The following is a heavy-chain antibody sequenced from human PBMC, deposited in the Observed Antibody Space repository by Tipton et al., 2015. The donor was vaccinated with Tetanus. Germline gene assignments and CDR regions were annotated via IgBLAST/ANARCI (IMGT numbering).Heavy chain of an antibody. J-gene: IGHJ6*02. D-gene: IGHD1-1*01. CDR1: GFTVSSNY. CDR3: ARDKSVCDYGWNGCEYHHGMDV. V-gene: IGHV3-53*01. CDR2: IYAAGST. Sequence: QLVQSGGGLTQPGGSLRLSCAVSGFTVSSNYIAWVRQAPGKGLEWVSIIYAAGSTYYADSVKGRFTISRDISKDKVFLQMDSVRPEDTAVYYCARDKSVCDYGWNGCEYHHGMDVWGQGTTVTVSS.